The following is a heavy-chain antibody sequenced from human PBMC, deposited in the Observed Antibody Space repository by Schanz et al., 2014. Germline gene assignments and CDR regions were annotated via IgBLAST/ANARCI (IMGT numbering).Heavy chain of an antibody. J-gene: IGHJ4*02. V-gene: IGHV3-33*01. Sequence: QVQLVESGGGVVQPGRSLRLSCAASGFTFSSYGMHWVRQAPGKGLEWVAVIWYDGNNKFYADSVKGRFIISRDNSKNTLDLQMYSLRDEDTAVYYCARDLAGGGNDVWGQGTLVTVSS. CDR2: IWYDGNNK. CDR3: ARDLAGGGNDV. D-gene: IGHD2-15*01. CDR1: GFTFSSYG.